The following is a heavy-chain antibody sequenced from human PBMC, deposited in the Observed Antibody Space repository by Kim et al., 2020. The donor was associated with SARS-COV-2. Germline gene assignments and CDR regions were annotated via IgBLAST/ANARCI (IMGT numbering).Heavy chain of an antibody. CDR3: ARGQVAMVTSYYGMDV. CDR1: GGSFSGYY. D-gene: IGHD5-18*01. V-gene: IGHV4-34*01. Sequence: SETLSLTCAVYGGSFSGYYWSWIRQPPGKGLEWIGEINHSGSTNYNPSLKSRVTISVDTSKNQFSLKLSSVTAADTAVYYCARGQVAMVTSYYGMDVWGQGTTVTVSS. CDR2: INHSGST. J-gene: IGHJ6*02.